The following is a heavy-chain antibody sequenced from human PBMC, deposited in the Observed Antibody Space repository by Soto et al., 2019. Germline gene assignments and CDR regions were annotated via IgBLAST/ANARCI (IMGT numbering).Heavy chain of an antibody. Sequence: SETLSLTCAVYGGSFSGYYWSWIRQPPGKGLEWIGEINHSGSTNYNPSLKSRVTISVDTSKNQFSLKLSSVTAADTAVYYCARVRSTTVTTSAYWFDPWGQGTLVTVSS. J-gene: IGHJ5*02. D-gene: IGHD4-4*01. CDR2: INHSGST. CDR3: ARVRSTTVTTSAYWFDP. V-gene: IGHV4-34*01. CDR1: GGSFSGYY.